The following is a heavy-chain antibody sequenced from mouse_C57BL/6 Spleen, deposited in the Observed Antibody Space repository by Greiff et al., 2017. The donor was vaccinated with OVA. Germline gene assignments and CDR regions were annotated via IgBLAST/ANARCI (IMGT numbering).Heavy chain of an antibody. CDR3: VRALRYAMDY. D-gene: IGHD1-1*01. Sequence: DAGGGLVQPKGSLKLSCAAPGFSFNTYAMNWVRQAPGKGLEWAARIRSKSNNYATYYADSVKDRFTISRDDSESMLYLQMNNLKTEDTAVYYCVRALRYAMDYWGQGTSVTVSS. V-gene: IGHV10-1*01. CDR1: GFSFNTYA. CDR2: IRSKSNNYAT. J-gene: IGHJ4*01.